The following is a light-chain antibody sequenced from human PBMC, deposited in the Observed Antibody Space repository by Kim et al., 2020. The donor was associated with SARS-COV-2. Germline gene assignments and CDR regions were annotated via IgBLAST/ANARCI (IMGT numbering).Light chain of an antibody. CDR1: SSNIGSNT. J-gene: IGLJ3*02. Sequence: ELTQPPSASGTPGQRVTISCSGSSSNIGSNTVNWYQQLPGTAPKLLVFSNDQRPSGVPDRFSGSKSGTSASLAISGLQSDDESDYYCAAWDDSLNGWVYGGGTKLTVL. V-gene: IGLV1-44*01. CDR3: AAWDDSLNGWV. CDR2: SND.